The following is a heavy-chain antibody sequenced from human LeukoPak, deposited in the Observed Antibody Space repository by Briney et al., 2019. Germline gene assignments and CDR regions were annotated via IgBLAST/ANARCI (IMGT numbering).Heavy chain of an antibody. CDR3: AKGTERYREVSSFDY. CDR1: GFIFNTYT. J-gene: IGHJ4*02. CDR2: SGGGGGT. D-gene: IGHD3-10*01. V-gene: IGHV3-23*01. Sequence: TGGSLRLSCAASGFIFNTYTMNWVRQAPGKGLEWVSASGGGGGTYYAGFVKGRFTISRDNSKNTLYLQMNSLRAEDTAAYYCAKGTERYREVSSFDYWGQGTLVAVSS.